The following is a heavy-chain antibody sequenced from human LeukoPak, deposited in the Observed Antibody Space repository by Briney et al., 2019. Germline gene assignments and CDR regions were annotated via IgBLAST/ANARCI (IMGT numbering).Heavy chain of an antibody. D-gene: IGHD3-22*01. J-gene: IGHJ4*02. CDR1: GGSISSYY. Sequence: SETLSLTCTVSGGSISSYYWSWIRQPAGKGLEWIGRIYTSGSTNYNPSLKSRVTMSVDTSKNQFSLKLSSVTAADTAVYYCARDRPSGHYYDSSGYGYYFDYWGQGTVVIVSS. V-gene: IGHV4-4*07. CDR3: ARDRPSGHYYDSSGYGYYFDY. CDR2: IYTSGST.